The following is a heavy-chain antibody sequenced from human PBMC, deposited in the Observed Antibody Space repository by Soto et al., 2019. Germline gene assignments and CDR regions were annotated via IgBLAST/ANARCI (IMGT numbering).Heavy chain of an antibody. CDR3: ARWDHDYGYLDV. CDR2: TYYRSKWYK. D-gene: IGHD4-17*01. J-gene: IGHJ6*02. Sequence: QVQLQQSGPGLVKPSQTLSLTCDISGDSVSSYSAAWNWIRQSPSRCLEWLGRTYYRSKWYKDYGVSVKSRITINPDTSKNQFSLQLSSVTPEDTAVYYCARWDHDYGYLDVWCLGTTVTVSS. CDR1: GDSVSSYSAA. V-gene: IGHV6-1*01.